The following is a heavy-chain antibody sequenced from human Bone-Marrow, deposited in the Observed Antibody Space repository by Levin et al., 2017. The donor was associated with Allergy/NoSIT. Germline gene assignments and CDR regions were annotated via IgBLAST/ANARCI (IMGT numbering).Heavy chain of an antibody. CDR2: IWYDGYTK. Sequence: PGGSLRLSCAASGFPFRNYAMHWVRQAPGKGLEWMAVIWYDGYTKYYGDSVKGRFTISRDNSKNTLFLEINNLRAEDTGLYYCGTDTGTNYERGFFDNWGQGTLVSVSS. D-gene: IGHD1-26*01. J-gene: IGHJ4*02. CDR1: GFPFRNYA. CDR3: GTDTGTNYERGFFDN. V-gene: IGHV3-33*01.